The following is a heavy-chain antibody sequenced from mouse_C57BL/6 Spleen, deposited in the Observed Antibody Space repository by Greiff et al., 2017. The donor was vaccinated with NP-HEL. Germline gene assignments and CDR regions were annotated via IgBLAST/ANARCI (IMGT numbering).Heavy chain of an antibody. CDR2: IDPENGDT. Sequence: EVQLQQSGAELVRPGASVKLSCTASGFNIKDDYMHWVKQRPEQGLEWIGWIDPENGDTAYASKFQGKATITADTSSNTAYLQLSSLTSEDTAVYYCTTPYGKGFAYWGQGTLVTVSA. J-gene: IGHJ3*01. V-gene: IGHV14-4*01. CDR3: TTPYGKGFAY. D-gene: IGHD2-1*01. CDR1: GFNIKDDY.